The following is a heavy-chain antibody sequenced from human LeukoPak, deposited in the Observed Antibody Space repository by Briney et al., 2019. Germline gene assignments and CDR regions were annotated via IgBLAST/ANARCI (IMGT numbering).Heavy chain of an antibody. CDR1: GFNVSTNY. V-gene: IGHV3-66*01. CDR2: IYSGDST. Sequence: PGGSLRLSCAASGFNVSTNYMSWVRQAPGKGLEWVSIIYSGDSTYYADSVKGRFTISRDNSKNTLYLQMNSLRAEDTAVYYCARSGFGVLYYYGMDVWGQGTTVTVSS. D-gene: IGHD3-10*01. J-gene: IGHJ6*02. CDR3: ARSGFGVLYYYGMDV.